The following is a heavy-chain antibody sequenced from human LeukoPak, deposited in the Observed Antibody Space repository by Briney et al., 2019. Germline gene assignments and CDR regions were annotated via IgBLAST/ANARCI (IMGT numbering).Heavy chain of an antibody. V-gene: IGHV4-61*02. CDR2: IYTSGST. CDR1: GGSISSGSYY. J-gene: IGHJ4*02. CDR3: ARDHIAVAGDYFDY. D-gene: IGHD6-19*01. Sequence: SQTLSLTCTVSGGSISSGSYYWSWIRQPAGKGLEWIGRIYTSGSTNYNPSLKSRVTISVDTSKNQFSLKLSSVTAADTAVYYCARDHIAVAGDYFDYWGQGTLVTASS.